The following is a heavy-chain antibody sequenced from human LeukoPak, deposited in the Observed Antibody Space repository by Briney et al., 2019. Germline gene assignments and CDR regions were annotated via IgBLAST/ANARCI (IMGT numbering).Heavy chain of an antibody. D-gene: IGHD3-10*01. CDR3: AVVWFGELSPFDY. V-gene: IGHV3-21*01. Sequence: PGGSLRLSCAASGFTFSSYSMNWVRQAPGKGLEWVSSISGSSSYIYYADSVKGRFTISRDNAKNSLYLQMNSLRAEDTAVYYCAVVWFGELSPFDYWGQGTLVTVSS. CDR2: ISGSSSYI. J-gene: IGHJ4*02. CDR1: GFTFSSYS.